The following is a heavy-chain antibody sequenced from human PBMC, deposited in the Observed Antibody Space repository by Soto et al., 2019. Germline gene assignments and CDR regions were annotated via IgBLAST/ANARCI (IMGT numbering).Heavy chain of an antibody. D-gene: IGHD6-6*01. Sequence: SETLSLTCTVSGGSISSYYWSWIRQPPGKGLEWIGYIYYSGSTNYNPSLKSRVTISVDTSKNQFSLKLSSVTAADTAVYYCARALRGIAARGNWFDPWGQGTLVTVSS. CDR1: GGSISSYY. V-gene: IGHV4-59*01. CDR3: ARALRGIAARGNWFDP. CDR2: IYYSGST. J-gene: IGHJ5*02.